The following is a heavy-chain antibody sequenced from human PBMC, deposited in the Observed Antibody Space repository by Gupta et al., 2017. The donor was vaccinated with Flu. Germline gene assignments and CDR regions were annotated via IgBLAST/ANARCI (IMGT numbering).Heavy chain of an antibody. CDR1: A. CDR3: AMXSGSSYNVDAFDI. Sequence: AVSWVRQAPGKGLEWLSAISGSGSTTYYADSVKGRFTISRDNSKNTLYLQMNSLRAEDXALYYCAMXSGSSYNVDAFDIWGQGTMVIVSS. J-gene: IGHJ3*02. D-gene: IGHD3-10*01. CDR2: ISGSGSTT. V-gene: IGHV3-23*01.